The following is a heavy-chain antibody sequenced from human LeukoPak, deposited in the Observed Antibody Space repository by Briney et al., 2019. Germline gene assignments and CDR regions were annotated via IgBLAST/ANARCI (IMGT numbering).Heavy chain of an antibody. D-gene: IGHD3-22*01. CDR2: INSDGSST. CDR3: AKDIGDYYDSSGYSH. J-gene: IGHJ4*02. CDR1: GFAFSNYW. Sequence: GGSLRLSCAASGFAFSNYWMHWVRQAPGKGLVWVSRINSDGSSTNYADSVKGRFTISRDNAKNTLYLQMNSLRAEDTAVYYCAKDIGDYYDSSGYSHWGQGTLVTVSS. V-gene: IGHV3-74*01.